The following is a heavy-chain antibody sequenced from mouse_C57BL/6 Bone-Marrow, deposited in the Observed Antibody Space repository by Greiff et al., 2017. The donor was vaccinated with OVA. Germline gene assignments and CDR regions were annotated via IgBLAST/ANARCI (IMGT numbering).Heavy chain of an antibody. V-gene: IGHV1-55*01. J-gene: IGHJ1*03. CDR2: IYPGSGST. CDR3: ARRHYGSSFSYWYFDV. CDR1: GYTFPSYW. Sequence: QVQLQQPGAELVKPGASVKMSCKASGYTFPSYWITWVKQRPGQGLGWIGDIYPGSGSTNYNEKFKSKATLTVDTSSSTAYMQLSSLTSEDSAVYYCARRHYGSSFSYWYFDVWGTGTTVTVSS. D-gene: IGHD1-1*01.